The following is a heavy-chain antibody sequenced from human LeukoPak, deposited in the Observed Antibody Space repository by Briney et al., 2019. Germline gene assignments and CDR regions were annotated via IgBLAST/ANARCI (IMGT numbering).Heavy chain of an antibody. V-gene: IGHV3-64*01. CDR1: GFTFSNYA. Sequence: GGSLRLSCAASGFTFSNYAMHWVRQAPGKGLEYVSAISGNGGTTYYANSVRGRFTISRDNSKNTLYLQMGSLRAEDMALYYCARARGSSWYYFDYWGQGTLVTASS. CDR3: ARARGSSWYYFDY. D-gene: IGHD6-13*01. CDR2: ISGNGGTT. J-gene: IGHJ4*02.